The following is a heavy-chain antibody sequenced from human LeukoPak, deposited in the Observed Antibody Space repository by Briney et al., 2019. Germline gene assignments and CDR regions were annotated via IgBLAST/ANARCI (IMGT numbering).Heavy chain of an antibody. Sequence: PGGSLRLSCAASGFTFSSYAMSWVRQAPGKGLEWVSSISSTSASIQYTDSVKGRFTVSRDNSKNSLYLQMNSLRAEDTAVYYCAELGITMIGGVWGKGTTVTISS. CDR3: AELGITMIGGV. J-gene: IGHJ6*04. CDR2: ISSTSASI. CDR1: GFTFSSYA. D-gene: IGHD3-10*02. V-gene: IGHV3-23*01.